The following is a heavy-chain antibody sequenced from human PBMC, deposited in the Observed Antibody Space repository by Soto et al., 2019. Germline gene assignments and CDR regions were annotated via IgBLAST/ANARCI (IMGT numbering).Heavy chain of an antibody. J-gene: IGHJ4*02. CDR1: GFTFSSYT. D-gene: IGHD3-22*01. CDR3: AKSSSGYYHYYFDY. CDR2: ISGSGGTT. Sequence: EVQLLQSGGGLVQPGGSLRLSCAASGFTFSSYTINWVRQAPGKGLEWVSAISGSGGTTYHADSVKGRFTISRDNSKNTLYLQMTSRRAEDTAVDYWAKSSSGYYHYYFDYWGQGPLVTVSS. V-gene: IGHV3-23*01.